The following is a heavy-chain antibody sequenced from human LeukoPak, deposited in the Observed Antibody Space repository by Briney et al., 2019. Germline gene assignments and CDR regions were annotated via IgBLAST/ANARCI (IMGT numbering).Heavy chain of an antibody. V-gene: IGHV1-69*04. CDR1: GYTFTSYD. J-gene: IGHJ4*02. CDR2: IIPILGIA. Sequence: GASVKVSCKASGYTFTSYDINWVRQAPGQGLEWMGRIIPILGIANYAQKFQGRVTVTADKSTSTAYMELSSLRSEDTAVYYCARGYCSGGSCYSDYWGQGTLVTVSS. D-gene: IGHD2-15*01. CDR3: ARGYCSGGSCYSDY.